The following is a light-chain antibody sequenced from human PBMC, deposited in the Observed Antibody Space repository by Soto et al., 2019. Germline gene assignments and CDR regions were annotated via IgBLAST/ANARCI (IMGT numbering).Light chain of an antibody. Sequence: QSALTQPASVSGSPGQSITISCTGTSSDVGGYNYVSWYQQHPGKAPKLMIYDVSNRPSGVSNRFSGSKSGNTASLTISGLQAEDEADIYCSSYTSSSTLVFGTGTQLTVL. J-gene: IGLJ1*01. CDR1: SSDVGGYNY. V-gene: IGLV2-14*01. CDR3: SSYTSSSTLV. CDR2: DVS.